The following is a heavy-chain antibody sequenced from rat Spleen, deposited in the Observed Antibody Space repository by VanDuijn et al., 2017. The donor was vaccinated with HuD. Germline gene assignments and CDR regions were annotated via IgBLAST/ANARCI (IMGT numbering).Heavy chain of an antibody. CDR3: ATQHYYDGYYRDY. J-gene: IGHJ2*01. Sequence: QVQLKESGPGLVQPSQTLSLTCTVSGFSLISYAVNWVRQPPGKGLEWMGVIWGNGSPNYNSALKSRLSISRDTSKSQVFLKMNNLQTEDTAMYFCATQHYYDGYYRDYWGQGVMVTVSS. CDR1: GFSLISYA. V-gene: IGHV2S61*01. D-gene: IGHD1-12*03. CDR2: IWGNGSP.